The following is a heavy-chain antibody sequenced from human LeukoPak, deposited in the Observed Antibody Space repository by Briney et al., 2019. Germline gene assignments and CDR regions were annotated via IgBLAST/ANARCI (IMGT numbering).Heavy chain of an antibody. D-gene: IGHD3-22*01. V-gene: IGHV3-23*01. CDR2: ISGSGGST. J-gene: IGHJ4*02. Sequence: GGSLRLSCAASGFTFSNAWMSWVRQVPGKGLEWVSTISGSGGSTSYADSVKGRFTISRDNSKNTLYLQMNSLRAEDTAIYYCAKVGDSSGYYFHLDYWGQGTLVTVSS. CDR1: GFTFSNAW. CDR3: AKVGDSSGYYFHLDY.